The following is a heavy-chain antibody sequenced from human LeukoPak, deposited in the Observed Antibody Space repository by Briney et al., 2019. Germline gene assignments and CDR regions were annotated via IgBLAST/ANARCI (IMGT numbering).Heavy chain of an antibody. CDR1: GGSISSYY. CDR2: IYYSGST. J-gene: IGHJ4*02. D-gene: IGHD3-9*01. CDR3: ALGGSYYDILTGYYLPNYFDY. V-gene: IGHV4-59*01. Sequence: PSETLSLTCTVSGGSISSYYWSWIRQPPGKGLEWIGYIYYSGSTNYNPSLKIRVTISVDTSKNQFSLKLSSVTAADTAVYYCALGGSYYDILTGYYLPNYFDYWGQGTLVTVSS.